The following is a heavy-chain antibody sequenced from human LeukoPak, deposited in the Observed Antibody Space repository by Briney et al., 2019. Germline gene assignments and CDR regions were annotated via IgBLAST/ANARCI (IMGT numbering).Heavy chain of an antibody. D-gene: IGHD6-6*01. CDR1: GFTFNSYA. Sequence: GGSLRLSCAASGFTFNSYAMSWVRQAPWERLQWVSGISDSGGNTYYADSVRGRFTISRDNSKNTLYLQMNSLRAEDTAVYYCARHRSSWLIDYWGQGTLVTVSS. J-gene: IGHJ4*02. CDR3: ARHRSSWLIDY. CDR2: ISDSGGNT. V-gene: IGHV3-23*01.